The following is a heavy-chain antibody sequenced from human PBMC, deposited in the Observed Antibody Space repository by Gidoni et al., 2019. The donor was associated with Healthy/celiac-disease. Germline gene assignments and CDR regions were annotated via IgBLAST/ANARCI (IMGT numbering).Heavy chain of an antibody. CDR3: ATGVTSYYDSSGYYLPFDY. J-gene: IGHJ4*02. D-gene: IGHD3-22*01. V-gene: IGHV1-24*01. CDR1: GYTLTELS. Sequence: QVQLVQSGAEVKKPGASVKVSCKVSGYTLTELSMHWVRQAPGKGLEWMGGFDPEDGETIYAQKFQGRVTMTEDTSTDTAYMELSSLRSEDTAVYYCATGVTSYYDSSGYYLPFDYWGQGTLVTVSS. CDR2: FDPEDGET.